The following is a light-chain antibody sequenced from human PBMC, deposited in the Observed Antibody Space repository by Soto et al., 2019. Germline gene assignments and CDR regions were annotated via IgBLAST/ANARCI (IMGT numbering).Light chain of an antibody. CDR2: AVS. V-gene: IGLV2-14*03. J-gene: IGLJ1*01. CDR1: SSDIGNYDF. CDR3: ISYTDRQSYL. Sequence: QSALTQPASVSGSPGQSITISCTGTSSDIGNYDFVSWYQQVPGTAPKAMIYAVSDRPPGVSDRFSGSKSGITASLTISGLQTEDEADYYCISYTDRQSYLFGTGTKLTVL.